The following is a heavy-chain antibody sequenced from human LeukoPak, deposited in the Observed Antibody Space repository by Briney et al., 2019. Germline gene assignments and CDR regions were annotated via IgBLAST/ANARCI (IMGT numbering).Heavy chain of an antibody. CDR2: ISAYNGNT. D-gene: IGHD2-15*01. Sequence: ASVKVSCKASGYTFTSYGISWVRQAPGQGLEWMGWISAYNGNTNYAQKLQGRVTMTTDTSTSTAYTELRSLRSDDTAVYYCARDMSPPSYNWFDPWGQGTLVTVSS. CDR1: GYTFTSYG. CDR3: ARDMSPPSYNWFDP. V-gene: IGHV1-18*01. J-gene: IGHJ5*02.